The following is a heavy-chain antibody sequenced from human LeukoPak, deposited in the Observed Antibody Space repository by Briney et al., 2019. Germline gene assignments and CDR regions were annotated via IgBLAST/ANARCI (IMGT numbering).Heavy chain of an antibody. CDR1: GFAFGGYA. CDR2: ISGGSEDT. D-gene: IGHD6-13*01. Sequence: GGSLRLSCTASGFAFGGYAMSWVRQAPGKGLEWVSSISGGSEDTYYAGSVKGRFTISRDNSKSTLYLQMNSLRAEDAAVYYCARTIAQYSNSWLYFYYGLDVWGQGTTVTVS. J-gene: IGHJ6*02. CDR3: ARTIAQYSNSWLYFYYGLDV. V-gene: IGHV3-23*01.